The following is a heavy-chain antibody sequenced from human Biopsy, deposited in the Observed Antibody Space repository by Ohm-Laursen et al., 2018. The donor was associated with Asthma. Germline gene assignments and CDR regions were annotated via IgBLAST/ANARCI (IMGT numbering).Heavy chain of an antibody. CDR2: ISVYSGNT. D-gene: IGHD3-10*01. V-gene: IGHV1-18*01. CDR1: GYTFNGAG. CDR3: ARAVDYSHYYGIDV. J-gene: IGHJ6*02. Sequence: GASVKVSCKTSGYTFNGAGITWVRQAPGQGLEWMGWISVYSGNTKVAQKLQDRVTMITDTSTSTAYMELRSLRSDDTAVYFCARAVDYSHYYGIDVWGQGTTVTVS.